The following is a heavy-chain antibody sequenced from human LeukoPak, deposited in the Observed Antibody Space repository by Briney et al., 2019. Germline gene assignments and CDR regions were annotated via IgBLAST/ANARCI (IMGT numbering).Heavy chain of an antibody. D-gene: IGHD3-22*01. Sequence: SETLSLTCTVSGGSIRRSSYYWGWIRQPPGKVLEWIGSMYYSGSTYYNPSLKSRVTISVDTSKNQFSLKLSSATAADTAVYYCARHRTIYYDSSGYWVWGQGTLVTVSS. CDR3: ARHRTIYYDSSGYWV. CDR2: MYYSGST. CDR1: GGSIRRSSYY. V-gene: IGHV4-39*01. J-gene: IGHJ4*02.